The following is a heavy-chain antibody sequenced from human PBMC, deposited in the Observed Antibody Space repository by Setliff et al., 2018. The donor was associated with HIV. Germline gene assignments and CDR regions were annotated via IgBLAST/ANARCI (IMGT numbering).Heavy chain of an antibody. J-gene: IGHJ6*03. D-gene: IGHD7-27*01. Sequence: ASVKVSCKASGYIFTGYYMHWVRRAPGQGFEWMGWINPDNGRTQYGQKFQGRLTLTRDTSIRTAYMELSGLTFDDTAMYYCARDRRAGVYYYTDVWGTGTTGTVSS. CDR2: INPDNGRT. CDR3: ARDRRAGVYYYTDV. CDR1: GYIFTGYY. V-gene: IGHV1-2*02.